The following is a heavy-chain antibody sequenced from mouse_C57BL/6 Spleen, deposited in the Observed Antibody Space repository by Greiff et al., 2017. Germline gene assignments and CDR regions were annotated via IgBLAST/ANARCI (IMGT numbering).Heavy chain of an antibody. CDR2: IYPGSGST. D-gene: IGHD2-1*01. CDR1: GYTFTSYW. J-gene: IGHJ2*01. CDR3: ARDGAYGNYFDY. V-gene: IGHV1-55*01. Sequence: QVQLQQPGAELVKPGASVKMSCKASGYTFTSYWITWVKQRPGQGLEWIGDIYPGSGSTNYNEKFKSKATLTVDTSSSTAYMHLSSLTSEDSAVYCCARDGAYGNYFDYWGQGTTLTVSS.